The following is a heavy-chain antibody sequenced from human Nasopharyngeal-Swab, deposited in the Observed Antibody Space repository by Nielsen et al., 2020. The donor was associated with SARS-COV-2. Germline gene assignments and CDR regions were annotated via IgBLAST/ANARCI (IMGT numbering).Heavy chain of an antibody. J-gene: IGHJ6*02. CDR3: ARDQRRDYDFWSGYYERTGYGMDV. V-gene: IGHV3-21*05. CDR2: IWCSSSYI. Sequence: WGGQHARQELVWVAFIWCSSSYIYYADSVKGRFTISRDNAKNSLYLQMNSLRAEDTAVYYCARDQRRDYDFWSGYYERTGYGMDVWGQGTTVTVSS. D-gene: IGHD3-3*01.